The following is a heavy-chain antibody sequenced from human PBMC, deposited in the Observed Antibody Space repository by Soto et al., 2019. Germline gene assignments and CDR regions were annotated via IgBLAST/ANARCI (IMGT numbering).Heavy chain of an antibody. V-gene: IGHV1-69*13. Sequence: SVKVSCKASGGTFSSYRINWVRQAPGQGLEWVGGIVPIYRTADYAQKFQGRVTITADESARTSYMELRSLKSPDTAVYYCVRDSGAKLSSSWGQGTLVTVSS. D-gene: IGHD6-13*01. J-gene: IGHJ4*02. CDR3: VRDSGAKLSSS. CDR2: IVPIYRTA. CDR1: GGTFSSYR.